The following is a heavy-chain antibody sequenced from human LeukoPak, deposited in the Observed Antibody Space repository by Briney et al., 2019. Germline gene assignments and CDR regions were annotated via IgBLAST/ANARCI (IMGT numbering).Heavy chain of an antibody. CDR3: ASNKGQWLFSD. V-gene: IGHV4-59*08. D-gene: IGHD6-19*01. CDR2: IYYSGST. J-gene: IGHJ4*02. Sequence: SETLSLTCTVSGDSISSYYWNWIRQPPGKGLEWIGNIYYSGSTNYNPSLKSRVTISVDTSKNQFSLRLSSVTAAGTAIYYCASNKGQWLFSDWGQGTLVTVSS. CDR1: GDSISSYY.